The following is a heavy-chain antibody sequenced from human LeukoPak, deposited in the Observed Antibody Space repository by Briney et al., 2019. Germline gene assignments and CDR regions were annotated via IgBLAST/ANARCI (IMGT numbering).Heavy chain of an antibody. CDR3: ARELGYYYYGMDV. D-gene: IGHD7-27*01. CDR2: ISSSSSYI. Sequence: PGGSLRLSCAASGFTFSSYSMNWVRQAPGKGLEWVSSISSSSSYIYYADSVKGRFTISRDNAKNLLYLQMNSLRAEDTAVYYCARELGYYYYGMDVWGQGTTVTVSS. V-gene: IGHV3-21*01. CDR1: GFTFSSYS. J-gene: IGHJ6*02.